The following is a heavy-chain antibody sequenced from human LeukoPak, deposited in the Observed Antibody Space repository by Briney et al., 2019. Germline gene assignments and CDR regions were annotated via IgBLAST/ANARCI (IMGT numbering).Heavy chain of an antibody. V-gene: IGHV3-7*01. CDR2: INMDGSEK. CDR3: ARDKVTY. J-gene: IGHJ4*02. CDR1: GFTFSNYW. Sequence: GGSLRLSCAASGFTFSNYWMSWVRQAPGKGLEWVAHINMDGSEKYYADSVKGRFTISRDNAKNSLYLQMNSLRVEDAAVYYCARDKVTYWGQGTLVTVSS.